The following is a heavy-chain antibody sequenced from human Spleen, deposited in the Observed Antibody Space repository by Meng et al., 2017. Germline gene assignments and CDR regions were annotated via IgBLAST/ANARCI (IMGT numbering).Heavy chain of an antibody. Sequence: SCKASGDTFSSYSMNWVRQAPGKGLEWVSSISSSSSYIYYADSVKGRFTISRDNAKNSLYLQMNSLRAEDTAVYYCASKVGATPNWDWFDPWGQGTLVTVSS. CDR3: ASKVGATPNWDWFDP. D-gene: IGHD1-26*01. CDR2: ISSSSSYI. V-gene: IGHV3-21*01. CDR1: GDTFSSYS. J-gene: IGHJ5*02.